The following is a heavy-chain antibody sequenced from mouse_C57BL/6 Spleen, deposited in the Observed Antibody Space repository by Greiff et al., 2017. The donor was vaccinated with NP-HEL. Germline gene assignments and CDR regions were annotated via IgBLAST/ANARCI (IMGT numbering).Heavy chain of an antibody. J-gene: IGHJ2*01. D-gene: IGHD1-1*01. V-gene: IGHV1-5*01. CDR3: TKYADYYGFDY. CDR1: GYTFTSYW. CDR2: IYPGNSDT. Sequence: VQLQQSGTVLARPGASVKMSCTTSGYTFTSYWMHWVKQRPGQGLEWIGAIYPGNSDTSYNQKFKGKAKLTAVTSANTAYMKLSSLTNEDSAVYYCTKYADYYGFDYWGQGTTLTVSS.